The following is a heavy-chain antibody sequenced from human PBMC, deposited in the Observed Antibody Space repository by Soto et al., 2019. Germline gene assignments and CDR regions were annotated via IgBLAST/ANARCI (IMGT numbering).Heavy chain of an antibody. CDR3: ARDTALYYYDSTGYQLWY. V-gene: IGHV1-18*01. CDR2: ISAYNGNT. J-gene: IGHJ4*02. D-gene: IGHD3-22*01. CDR1: GYTFTSYG. Sequence: QVQLVQSGAEVKKPGASVKVSCKASGYTFTSYGISWVRQAPGQGLEWMGWISAYNGNTNYAQKLQGRVTMTTDTSTSTAYMELRSLRSDDTAVYYCARDTALYYYDSTGYQLWYCGPATLVTVSS.